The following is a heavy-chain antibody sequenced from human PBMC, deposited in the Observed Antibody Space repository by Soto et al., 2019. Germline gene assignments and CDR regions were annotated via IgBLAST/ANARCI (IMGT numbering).Heavy chain of an antibody. Sequence: QVQLQESGPGLVKPSETLSLTCTVSSGSISSYYWSWIRQPPGKGLEWIGYIYYTGSTSYNPSLKSRVTISVDTSKNQFSLKLSSVTAADTAVYYCATNTEYGSGWYEIDYWGQGTLVTVSS. CDR1: SGSISSYY. D-gene: IGHD6-19*01. CDR3: ATNTEYGSGWYEIDY. V-gene: IGHV4-59*01. CDR2: IYYTGST. J-gene: IGHJ4*02.